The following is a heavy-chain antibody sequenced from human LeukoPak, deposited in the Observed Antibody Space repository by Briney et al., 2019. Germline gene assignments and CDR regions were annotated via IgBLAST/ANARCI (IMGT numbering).Heavy chain of an antibody. CDR2: IWYVGSNK. J-gene: IGHJ4*02. V-gene: IGHV3-30*02. Sequence: GGSRRLSWAAAGFSLSRYGMDWVRQAPGKGLEWVAFIWYVGSNKYYADSVQDRYTITRDNSKTSLNLQMNSLRAEETAVNSCAKDDTYIPGTTRDYFDYWGQGTLVIVSS. CDR3: AKDDTYIPGTTRDYFDY. D-gene: IGHD1-7*01. CDR1: GFSLSRYG.